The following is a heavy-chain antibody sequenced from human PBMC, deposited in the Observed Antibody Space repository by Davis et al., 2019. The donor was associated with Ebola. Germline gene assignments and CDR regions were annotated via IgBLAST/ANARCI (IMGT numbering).Heavy chain of an antibody. CDR3: ARIDIVASWGMDV. CDR1: GGSVSSGTYY. Sequence: SETLSLTCTVSGGSVSSGTYYWSWIRQPPGKGLEWIGYIYYSGSTNYNPSLKSRVTISVDTSKNQFSLKLSSVTAADTAVYYCARIDIVASWGMDVWGQGTTVTVSS. CDR2: IYYSGST. D-gene: IGHD2-21*01. J-gene: IGHJ6*02. V-gene: IGHV4-61*01.